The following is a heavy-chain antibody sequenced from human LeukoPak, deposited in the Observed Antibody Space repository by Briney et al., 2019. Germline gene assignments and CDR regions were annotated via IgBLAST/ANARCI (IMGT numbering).Heavy chain of an antibody. V-gene: IGHV3-23*01. CDR1: GFTFSSYA. D-gene: IGHD1-14*01. Sequence: PGGSLRLSCAASGFTFSSYAVSWVRQAPGKGLEWVSAISRAGDVTYYADSVKGRFTISRDNSKNTPYLQMNSLRAEDTAVYYCARNHGDYWGQGTPVTVSS. J-gene: IGHJ4*02. CDR2: ISRAGDVT. CDR3: ARNHGDY.